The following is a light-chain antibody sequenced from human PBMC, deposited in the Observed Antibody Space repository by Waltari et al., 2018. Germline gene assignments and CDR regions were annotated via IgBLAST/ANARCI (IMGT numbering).Light chain of an antibody. CDR3: ATWDSRLSVVV. J-gene: IGLJ3*02. CDR1: SSNLGNNY. V-gene: IGLV1-51*01. Sequence: QSVLTQPPSVSAAPGQRVTISCSGGSSNLGNNYVSWYQQFPGTAPKLLITDNNKRPFGIPDRFSGSKSGTSATLGITGLQTGDEADYYCATWDSRLSVVVFGGGTKVTVL. CDR2: DNN.